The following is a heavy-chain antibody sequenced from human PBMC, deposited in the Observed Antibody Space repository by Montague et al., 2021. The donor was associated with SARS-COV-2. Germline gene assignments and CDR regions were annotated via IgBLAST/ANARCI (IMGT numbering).Heavy chain of an antibody. CDR3: AKILGASGSRPYLDS. CDR2: ISNTGGHT. J-gene: IGHJ4*02. Sequence: SLRLSCAASGFTFSSYALNWVRQAPGKGLEWVSAISNTGGHTYYADSVRGRFTISRDNSNNTLYLQMNNLRAEDTAVYHCAKILGASGSRPYLDSWGRGTLVAVS. CDR1: GFTFSSYA. D-gene: IGHD3-10*01. V-gene: IGHV3-23*01.